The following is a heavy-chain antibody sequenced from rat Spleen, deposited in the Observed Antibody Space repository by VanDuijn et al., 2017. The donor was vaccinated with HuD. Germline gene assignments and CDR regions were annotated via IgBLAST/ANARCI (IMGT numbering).Heavy chain of an antibody. CDR3: ARRGYRDSYAHVGWYFDF. D-gene: IGHD1-12*01. Sequence: EVQLVESGGGLVQPGRSMKLSCAALGFTFSNYYMAWVRQAPTKGLEWVASIRTGGGNTYYRDSVKGRFTIFRDNAKSTLYLQMDSLRSEDTATYYCARRGYRDSYAHVGWYFDFWGPGTMVTVSS. CDR1: GFTFSNYY. V-gene: IGHV5-25*01. J-gene: IGHJ1*01. CDR2: IRTGGGNT.